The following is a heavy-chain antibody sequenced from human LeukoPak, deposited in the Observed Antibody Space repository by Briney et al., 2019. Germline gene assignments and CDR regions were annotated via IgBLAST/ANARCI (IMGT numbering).Heavy chain of an antibody. D-gene: IGHD6-19*01. J-gene: IGHJ4*02. Sequence: PGGSLRLSCAAPGFTFSSYSMNWVRQAPGKGLEWVSSISSSSSYIYYADSVKGRFTISRDNAKNSLYLQMNSLRAEDTAVYYCARGPGYSSGWYPRWGQGTLVTVSS. CDR1: GFTFSSYS. CDR2: ISSSSSYI. CDR3: ARGPGYSSGWYPR. V-gene: IGHV3-21*01.